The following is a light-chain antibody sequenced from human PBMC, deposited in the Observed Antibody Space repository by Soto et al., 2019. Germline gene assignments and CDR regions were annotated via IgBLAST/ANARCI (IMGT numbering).Light chain of an antibody. CDR3: MQATHIPWT. V-gene: IGKV2-24*01. CDR1: QSLEHSDGNTY. Sequence: MVMTKTPLSSPTSLEQPAPFSCGSSQSLEHSDGNTYLSWYHQRPGQPPRLLIYTVSMRCSGVPDRFSGSGAGTDFTLKINRVDAEDFGVYYCMQATHIPWTFGQGTKVDIK. CDR2: TVS. J-gene: IGKJ1*01.